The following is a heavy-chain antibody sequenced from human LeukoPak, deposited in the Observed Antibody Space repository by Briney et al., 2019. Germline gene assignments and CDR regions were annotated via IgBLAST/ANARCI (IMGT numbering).Heavy chain of an antibody. D-gene: IGHD3-16*02. Sequence: PGGSLRLSCAASGFTFDDYAMHWVRQAPGKGLEWVSLISGDGGSTYYADSVKGRFTISRDNSKNSLYLQMNSLRTEDTALYYCAKEHTPYDYVWGSYRLYYFDYWAREPWSPSPQ. V-gene: IGHV3-43*02. CDR1: GFTFDDYA. CDR3: AKEHTPYDYVWGSYRLYYFDY. CDR2: ISGDGGST. J-gene: IGHJ4*02.